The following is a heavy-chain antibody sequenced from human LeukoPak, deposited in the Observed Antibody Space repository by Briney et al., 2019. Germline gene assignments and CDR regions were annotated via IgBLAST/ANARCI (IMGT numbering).Heavy chain of an antibody. CDR1: GFTFSGSA. J-gene: IGHJ5*02. CDR2: ISGSGGST. D-gene: IGHD6-13*01. CDR3: ASMYSSSWYDVSHWFDP. Sequence: GGSLRLSCAASGFTFSGSAMHWVRQAPGKGLEWVSAISGSGGSTYYADSVKGRFTISRDNSKNTLYLQMNSLRAEDTAVYYCASMYSSSWYDVSHWFDPWGQGTLVTVSS. V-gene: IGHV3-23*01.